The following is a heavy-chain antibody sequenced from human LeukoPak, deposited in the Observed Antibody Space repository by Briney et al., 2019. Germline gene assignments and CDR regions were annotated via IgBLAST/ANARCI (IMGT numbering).Heavy chain of an antibody. J-gene: IGHJ3*02. CDR3: ARDSGSYFGAFDI. CDR1: GYTFTSYG. Sequence: EASVKVSCKASGYTFTSYGISWVRQAPGQGLEWMGRINPNSGGTNYAQKFQGRVTMTRDTSISTAYMELSRLRSDDTAVYYCARDSGSYFGAFDIWGQGTMVTVSS. V-gene: IGHV1-2*06. D-gene: IGHD1-26*01. CDR2: INPNSGGT.